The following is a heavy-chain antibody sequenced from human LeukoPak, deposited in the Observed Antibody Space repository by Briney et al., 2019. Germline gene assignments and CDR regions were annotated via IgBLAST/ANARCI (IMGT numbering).Heavy chain of an antibody. CDR2: INPSGGGT. CDR1: GYSFSSYY. J-gene: IGHJ4*02. Sequence: GASVKVSCKASGYSFSSYYMHWVRQAPGQGLEWMGIINPSGGGTSYAEKFQGRVTMTRDTSASTVYMELSSLRSEDTALYYCVRGEYCTAGTCPPGLSWGQGTLVTVSS. V-gene: IGHV1-46*01. D-gene: IGHD2-15*01. CDR3: VRGEYCTAGTCPPGLS.